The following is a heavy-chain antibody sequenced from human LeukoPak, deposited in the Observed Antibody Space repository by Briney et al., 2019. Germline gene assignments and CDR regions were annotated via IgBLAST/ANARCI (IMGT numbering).Heavy chain of an antibody. CDR3: VRNDGDNAFDV. D-gene: IGHD4-17*01. J-gene: IGHJ3*01. Sequence: VGSLRLSCAASRFTFSTYSMNWVRQAPGRGLEWVSYISSSSTNIYYKDSVKGRFTISRDNAKNSLYLHMTSLRAEDTAVYYCVRNDGDNAFDVWGQGTMVIVSS. CDR1: RFTFSTYS. CDR2: ISSSSTNI. V-gene: IGHV3-48*01.